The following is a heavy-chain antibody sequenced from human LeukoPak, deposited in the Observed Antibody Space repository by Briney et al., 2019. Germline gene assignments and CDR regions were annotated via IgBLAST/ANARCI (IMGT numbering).Heavy chain of an antibody. J-gene: IGHJ5*02. CDR2: IYYSGST. Sequence: SETLSLTCTVSGASISSYYWSWIRQPPGKGLELIGNIYYSGSTNYNPSLKSRVTISIDTSKNQFSLKLSSVTAADTAVYYCARDRVAAAGTLGFDPWGQGTLVTVSS. CDR1: GASISSYY. D-gene: IGHD6-13*01. V-gene: IGHV4-59*01. CDR3: ARDRVAAAGTLGFDP.